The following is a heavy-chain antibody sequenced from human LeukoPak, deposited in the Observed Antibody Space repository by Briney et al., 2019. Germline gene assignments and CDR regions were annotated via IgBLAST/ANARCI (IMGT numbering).Heavy chain of an antibody. D-gene: IGHD5-12*01. V-gene: IGHV3-7*03. Sequence: GGSLRLSCAASGFTFSGSWMAWVRQAPGKGLEWVANMNQDGSEKNYVDSVKGRFTISRDNAKNSLYLQMNSLRAEDTAVYYCARDSGYDCFDYWGQGTLVTVPS. CDR2: MNQDGSEK. CDR1: GFTFSGSW. CDR3: ARDSGYDCFDY. J-gene: IGHJ4*02.